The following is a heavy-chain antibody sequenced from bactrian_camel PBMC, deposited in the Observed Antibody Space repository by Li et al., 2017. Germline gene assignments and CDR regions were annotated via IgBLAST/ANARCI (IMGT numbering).Heavy chain of an antibody. CDR3: AVDRIRHTYCSGGYPSKPY. CDR1: GPTYSSYC. Sequence: HVQLVESGGGLVQPGGSLRLSCAASGPTYSSYCMGWFRQASGKEREGIASIDRNGMTAYADSVKGRFTISQDNAKNALYLQMNSLKPEDTALYYCAVDRIRHTYCSGGYPSKPYWGQGTQVTVS. J-gene: IGHJ4*01. CDR2: IDRNGMT. D-gene: IGHD2*01. V-gene: IGHV3S55*01.